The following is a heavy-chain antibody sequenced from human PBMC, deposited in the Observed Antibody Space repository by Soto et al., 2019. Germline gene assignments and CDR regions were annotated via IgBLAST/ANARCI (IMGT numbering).Heavy chain of an antibody. J-gene: IGHJ6*02. V-gene: IGHV5-51*01. Sequence: GGSLKVSCTGSGYSFSTYWIVWVRQMPGKGLEWMGTIYPDDSDTRYSPSLQGQVTISADKSITTAYLQWSSLKASETARYFCARHKGYCSSNSCYGMDVWGQGATVTVSS. CDR3: ARHKGYCSSNSCYGMDV. CDR1: GYSFSTYW. D-gene: IGHD2-2*01. CDR2: IYPDDSDT.